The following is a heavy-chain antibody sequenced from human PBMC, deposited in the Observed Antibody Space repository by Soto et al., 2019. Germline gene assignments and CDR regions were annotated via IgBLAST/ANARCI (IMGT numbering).Heavy chain of an antibody. Sequence: PGGSLRLSWAASGLTFSSYAMSWVRQAPGKGLEWVSAISGSGGSTYYADSVKGRFTISRDNSKNTLYLQMNSLRAEDTAVYYCAKARARQQCLARGTHYFDYWGQGSLVTASS. J-gene: IGHJ4*02. V-gene: IGHV3-23*01. CDR3: AKARARQQCLARGTHYFDY. D-gene: IGHD6-19*01. CDR1: GLTFSSYA. CDR2: ISGSGGST.